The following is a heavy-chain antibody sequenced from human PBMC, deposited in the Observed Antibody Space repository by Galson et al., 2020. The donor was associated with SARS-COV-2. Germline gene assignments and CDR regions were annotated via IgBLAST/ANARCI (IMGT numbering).Heavy chain of an antibody. J-gene: IGHJ6*03. CDR1: GGSFSGYY. CDR3: ARGLDYGEPLWYYYYYYMDV. CDR2: INHSGST. Sequence: SETLSLTCAVYGGSFSGYYWSWIRQPPGKGLEWIGEINHSGSTNYNPSLKSRVTISVDTSKNQFSLKLSSVTAADTAVYYCARGLDYGEPLWYYYYYYMDVWGKGTTVTVSS. V-gene: IGHV4-34*01. D-gene: IGHD4-17*01.